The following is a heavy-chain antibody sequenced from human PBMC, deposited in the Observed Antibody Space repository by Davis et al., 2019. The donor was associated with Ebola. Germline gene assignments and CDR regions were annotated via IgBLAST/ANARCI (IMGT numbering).Heavy chain of an antibody. V-gene: IGHV3-23*03. CDR1: GFTFSSYA. Sequence: GGSLRLSCAASGFTFSSYAMSWVRQAPGKGLDWVSVIYSGGKRYYTDSVKGRFTISRDNSKNTVYLQMSALGVDDTGIYYCASEAGYMDVWGQGTTVTVSS. CDR3: ASEAGYMDV. J-gene: IGHJ6*03. CDR2: IYSGGKR.